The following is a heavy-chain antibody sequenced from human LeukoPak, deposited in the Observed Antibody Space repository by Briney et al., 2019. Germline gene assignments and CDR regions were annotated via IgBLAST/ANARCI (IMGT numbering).Heavy chain of an antibody. D-gene: IGHD3-10*01. CDR2: INHSGST. CDR3: AARYYYGSGSGWFDP. Sequence: SETLSLTCAVYGGSFSGYYWSWIRQPPGKGLEWIGEINHSGSTNYNPSLKSRVTISVDTSKNQFSLKLSSVTAADTAVYYCAARYYYGSGSGWFDPWGQGTLVTVSS. J-gene: IGHJ5*02. V-gene: IGHV4-34*01. CDR1: GGSFSGYY.